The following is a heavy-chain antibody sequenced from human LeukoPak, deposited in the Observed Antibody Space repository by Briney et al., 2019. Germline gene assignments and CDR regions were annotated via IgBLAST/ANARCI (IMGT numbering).Heavy chain of an antibody. D-gene: IGHD6-13*01. V-gene: IGHV4-34*01. Sequence: SETLSLTCAVYGGSFSGYYWSWIRQPPGKGLEWIGSIYYSGSTYYNPSLKSRVTISVDTSKNQFSLKLSSVTAADTAVYYCARDRGVAAAVGWFDPWGQGTTVTVSS. CDR1: GGSFSGYY. CDR2: IYYSGST. J-gene: IGHJ5*01. CDR3: ARDRGVAAAVGWFDP.